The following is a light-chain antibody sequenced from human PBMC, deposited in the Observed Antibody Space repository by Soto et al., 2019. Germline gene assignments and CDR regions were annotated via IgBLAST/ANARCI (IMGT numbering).Light chain of an antibody. CDR3: QQYRDWPLT. V-gene: IGKV3-15*01. CDR2: DAS. Sequence: EIVLTQSPTTLSVSPGERATLSCRASHSAASAVAWYQQKPGQAPRLLIYDASTRATGIPARFSGSGSATEFTLTISSLQSEDFAVYSCQQYRDWPLTFGGGTRWIS. CDR1: HSAASA. J-gene: IGKJ4*01.